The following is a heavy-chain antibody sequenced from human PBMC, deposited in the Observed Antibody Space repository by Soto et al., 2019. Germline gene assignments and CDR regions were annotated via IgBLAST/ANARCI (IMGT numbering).Heavy chain of an antibody. J-gene: IGHJ2*01. CDR3: AKNIVRGHWYFDL. CDR2: ISSDGSQK. D-gene: IGHD3-10*01. V-gene: IGHV3-30*18. CDR1: GIAFSGCG. Sequence: QVQLVESGGGVVQPGKSLRLSCAASGIAFSGCGMFWVRQTPSKGLEWVAAISSDGSQKYYADSVKGRFTISRDNSKNTLYVQLNGLTPEATAVYYCAKNIVRGHWYFDLWGRGTLVTVSS.